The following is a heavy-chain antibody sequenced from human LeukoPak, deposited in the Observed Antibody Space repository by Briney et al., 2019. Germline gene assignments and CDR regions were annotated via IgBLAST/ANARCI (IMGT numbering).Heavy chain of an antibody. Sequence: GGSLRLSCAASGFTFSDYYMSWIRQAPGKGLEWVSYISSSGSTIHYADSVKGRFTISRDNAKNSLYLQMNSLRAEDTAVYYCAKDKLGMATTSDAFDIWGQGTMVTVSS. CDR1: GFTFSDYY. J-gene: IGHJ3*02. V-gene: IGHV3-11*04. D-gene: IGHD5-24*01. CDR2: ISSSGSTI. CDR3: AKDKLGMATTSDAFDI.